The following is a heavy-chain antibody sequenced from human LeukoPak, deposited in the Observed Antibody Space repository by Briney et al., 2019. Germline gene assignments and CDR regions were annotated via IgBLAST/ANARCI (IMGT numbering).Heavy chain of an antibody. D-gene: IGHD4-11*01. CDR3: ATNTSNTAFDY. J-gene: IGHJ4*02. CDR2: IYYSGGT. Sequence: PSETLSLTCTVSGGSISSSSYYWGWIRQPPGKGLEWIGSIYYSGGTSYNPSLKSRVTISVDTSNNQFSLRLSSVTAADTAVYYCATNTSNTAFDYWGPGTLVTVSS. V-gene: IGHV4-39*01. CDR1: GGSISSSSYY.